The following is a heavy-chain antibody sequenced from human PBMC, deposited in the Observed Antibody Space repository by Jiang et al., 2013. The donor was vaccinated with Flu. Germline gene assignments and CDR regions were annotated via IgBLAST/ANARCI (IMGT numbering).Heavy chain of an antibody. D-gene: IGHD3-3*01. CDR2: IYYMGST. Sequence: QPPGKGLEWIGYIYYMGSTNYNPSLKSRVTISVDTSKNQFSLKLSSVTAADTAVYYCASHFWSGFDIWGQGTMVTVSS. V-gene: IGHV4-61*07. J-gene: IGHJ3*02. CDR3: ASHFWSGFDI.